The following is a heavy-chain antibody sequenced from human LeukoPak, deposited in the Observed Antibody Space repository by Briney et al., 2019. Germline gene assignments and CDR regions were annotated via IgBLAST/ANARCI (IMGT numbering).Heavy chain of an antibody. V-gene: IGHV3-7*01. Sequence: GGSLRLSCAASGFTFSSYLMSWVRQAPGKGLEWVANIKQDGSEKYYVDSVKGRFTISRDNAKNSLYLQMNSLRAEDTAVYYCARDVIVEVAATENWFDPWGQGTLVTVSS. CDR3: ARDVIVEVAATENWFDP. D-gene: IGHD2-15*01. CDR1: GFTFSSYL. CDR2: IKQDGSEK. J-gene: IGHJ5*02.